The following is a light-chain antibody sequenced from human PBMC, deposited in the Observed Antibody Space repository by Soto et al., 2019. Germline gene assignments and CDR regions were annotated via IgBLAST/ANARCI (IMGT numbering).Light chain of an antibody. CDR3: QAHDSSLSGWV. J-gene: IGLJ3*02. CDR2: GNS. CDR1: SSDIGAGYD. V-gene: IGLV1-40*01. Sequence: QSVLTQPPSVSRAPGQRVTISCTGSSSDIGAGYDVHWYQQLPGTAPKLLIYGNSNRPSGVPDRFSGSKSGTSASLAITGLQAEDEADYYCQAHDSSLSGWVFGGGTKLTVL.